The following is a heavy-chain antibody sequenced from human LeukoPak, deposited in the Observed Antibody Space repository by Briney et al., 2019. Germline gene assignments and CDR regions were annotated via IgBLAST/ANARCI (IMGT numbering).Heavy chain of an antibody. D-gene: IGHD1-26*01. Sequence: SETLSLTCTVSGGSLSSYYWSWIRQPAGKGLEWIGRIYSSGSTNYNPSLKSRVTMSVDTSKNQFSLKMTSVTAADTAVYYCARTSISGTYDYWGQGTLVTVSS. CDR2: IYSSGST. J-gene: IGHJ4*02. CDR1: GGSLSSYY. V-gene: IGHV4-4*07. CDR3: ARTSISGTYDY.